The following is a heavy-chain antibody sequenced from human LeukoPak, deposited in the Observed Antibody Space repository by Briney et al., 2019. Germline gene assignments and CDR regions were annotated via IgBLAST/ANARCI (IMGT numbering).Heavy chain of an antibody. Sequence: ASVKVSCKASGYTFTSYGISWVRQAPGQGLEWMGWISAYNGNTNYAQKLQGRVTITTDTSTSTAYMELRSLRSDDTAVYYCARDCSSTSCPTPAYYYYGMDVWGKGTTVTVSS. CDR1: GYTFTSYG. CDR2: ISAYNGNT. V-gene: IGHV1-18*04. CDR3: ARDCSSTSCPTPAYYYYGMDV. J-gene: IGHJ6*04. D-gene: IGHD2-2*01.